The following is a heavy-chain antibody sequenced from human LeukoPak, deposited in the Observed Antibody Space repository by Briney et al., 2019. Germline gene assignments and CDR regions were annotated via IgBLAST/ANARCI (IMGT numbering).Heavy chain of an antibody. D-gene: IGHD2-21*02. CDR3: ARESYCGGDCYSED. V-gene: IGHV4-61*02. CDR1: GGSISSGSYY. J-gene: IGHJ4*02. CDR2: IYTSGST. Sequence: SQTLSLTCTVSGGSISSGSYYWSWIRQPAGKGLKWIGRIYTSGSTNYNPSLNSRVTISVDTSKNQFSLKLSSVTAADTAVYYCARESYCGGDCYSEDWGQGTLVTVSS.